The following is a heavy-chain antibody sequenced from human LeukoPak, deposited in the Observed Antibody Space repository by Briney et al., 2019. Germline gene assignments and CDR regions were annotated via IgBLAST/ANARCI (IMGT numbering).Heavy chain of an antibody. CDR2: ISSSSSYI. D-gene: IGHD4-17*01. V-gene: IGHV3-21*01. J-gene: IGHJ4*02. CDR1: GFTFSSYS. Sequence: GGSLRLSCAASGFTFSSYSMNWVRQAPGKGLEWVSSISSSSSYIYYADSVKGRFTISRDNAKNSLYLQMNSLRAEDTAVYYCARIDDGYGDLDYWGQGTLVTVSS. CDR3: ARIDDGYGDLDY.